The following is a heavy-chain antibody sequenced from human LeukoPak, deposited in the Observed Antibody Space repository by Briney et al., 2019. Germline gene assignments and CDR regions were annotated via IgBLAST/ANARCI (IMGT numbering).Heavy chain of an antibody. J-gene: IGHJ4*02. Sequence: SETLSLTCTVSGGSISSYYWSWIRQPPGKGLEWIGYIYYSGSTNYNPSLKSRVTISVDTSKNQFSLKLSSVTAADTAVYYCARSAQGSGWWHYFDYWGQGTLVTVSS. D-gene: IGHD6-19*01. V-gene: IGHV4-59*01. CDR3: ARSAQGSGWWHYFDY. CDR1: GGSISSYY. CDR2: IYYSGST.